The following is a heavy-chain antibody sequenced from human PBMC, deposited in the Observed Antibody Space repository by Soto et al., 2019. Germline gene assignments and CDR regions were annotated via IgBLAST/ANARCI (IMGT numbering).Heavy chain of an antibody. CDR3: ASGLPSGGYYYYYYMDV. CDR1: GGSISSSSYY. V-gene: IGHV4-39*01. CDR2: IYYSGST. Sequence: SETLSLTCTVSGGSISSSSYYWGWIRQPPGKGLEWIGSIYYSGSTYYNPSLKSRVTISVDTSKNQFSLKLSSVTAADTAVYYCASGLPSGGYYYYYYMDVWGKGTTVTVSS. J-gene: IGHJ6*03.